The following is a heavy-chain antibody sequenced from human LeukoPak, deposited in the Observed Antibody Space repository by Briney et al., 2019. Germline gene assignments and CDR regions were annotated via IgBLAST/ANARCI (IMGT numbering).Heavy chain of an antibody. CDR1: GFTFSSYG. Sequence: GGSLRLSCAASGFTFSSYGMSWVRQAPGKGLEWVSAISSSGSTIYYADSVKGRFTISRDNAKNSLYLQMNSLRAEDTAVYYCARVVARIAAARTPYYYYMDVWGKGTTVTVSS. CDR3: ARVVARIAAARTPYYYYMDV. V-gene: IGHV3-48*04. CDR2: ISSSGSTI. J-gene: IGHJ6*03. D-gene: IGHD6-13*01.